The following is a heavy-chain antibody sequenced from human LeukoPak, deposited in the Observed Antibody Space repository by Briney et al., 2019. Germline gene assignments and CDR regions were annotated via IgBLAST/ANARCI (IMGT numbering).Heavy chain of an antibody. D-gene: IGHD3-10*01. CDR1: GDSISSGDYY. CDR2: ISSSGST. Sequence: TLSLTCTVSGDSISSGDYYWSWIRQPAGKGLEWIGRISSSGSTNYNPSLKSRVTISVDTSKNQFSLKLSSVTAADTAVYYCARGVGSKYYYGSGTYFYFDYWGQGTLVTVSS. V-gene: IGHV4-61*02. J-gene: IGHJ4*02. CDR3: ARGVGSKYYYGSGTYFYFDY.